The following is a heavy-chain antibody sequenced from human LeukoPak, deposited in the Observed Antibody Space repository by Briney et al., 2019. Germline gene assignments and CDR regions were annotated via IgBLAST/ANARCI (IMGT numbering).Heavy chain of an antibody. V-gene: IGHV3-9*01. CDR2: ISWNSGSI. D-gene: IGHD4-23*01. J-gene: IGHJ4*02. Sequence: GRSLRLSCAASGFTFDDYAMHWVRQVQGKGLEWVSGISWNSGSIGYADSVKGRFTISRDNAKNSLYLQMNSLRVEDTALYYCAKEVGTFDYWGQGTLVTVSS. CDR1: GFTFDDYA. CDR3: AKEVGTFDY.